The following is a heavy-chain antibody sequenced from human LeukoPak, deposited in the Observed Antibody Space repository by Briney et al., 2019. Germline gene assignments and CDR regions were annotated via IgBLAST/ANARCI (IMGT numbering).Heavy chain of an antibody. D-gene: IGHD3-10*01. Sequence: SETLSLTCAVYGGSFSGYYWSWIRQPPGKGLEWIGEINHSGSTNYNPSLKSRVTISVDTSKNQFSLKLSSVTAADTAVYYCARTPRGGYFDYWGQGTLVTVSS. CDR2: INHSGST. J-gene: IGHJ4*02. V-gene: IGHV4-34*01. CDR3: ARTPRGGYFDY. CDR1: GGSFSGYY.